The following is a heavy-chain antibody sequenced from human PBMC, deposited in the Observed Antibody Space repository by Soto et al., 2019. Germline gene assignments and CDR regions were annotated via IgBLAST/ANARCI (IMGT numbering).Heavy chain of an antibody. D-gene: IGHD7-27*01. CDR3: ARDLSLQLGTYYYYGMDV. Sequence: QVQLQESGPGLVKPSQTLSLTCTVSGGSISSGGNYWGWIRQHPGKGLEWIGYIYYSGRTYYNPSLKSRVTISVDTSKTQCSLQLSSVTAADTAVYYCARDLSLQLGTYYYYGMDVWGQGTTVTVSS. CDR2: IYYSGRT. V-gene: IGHV4-31*03. J-gene: IGHJ6*02. CDR1: GGSISSGGNY.